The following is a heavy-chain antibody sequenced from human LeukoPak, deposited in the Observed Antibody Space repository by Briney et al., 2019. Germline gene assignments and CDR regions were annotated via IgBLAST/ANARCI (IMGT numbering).Heavy chain of an antibody. CDR2: VSYSGST. V-gene: IGHV4-39*07. Sequence: SETLSLTCAVSGGSISGSNYYWGWIRQPPGKGLEWIGSVSYSGSTYFNPSLKSRVTISVDTSKNQFSLRLSSVTAADTAVYYCARTISFMGHDAFDIWGQGTMVTVSS. D-gene: IGHD3-3*01. CDR3: ARTISFMGHDAFDI. CDR1: GGSISGSNYY. J-gene: IGHJ3*02.